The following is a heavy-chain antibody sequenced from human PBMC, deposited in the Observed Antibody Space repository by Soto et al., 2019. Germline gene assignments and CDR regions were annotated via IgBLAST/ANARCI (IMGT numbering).Heavy chain of an antibody. V-gene: IGHV1-69*02. D-gene: IGHD3-9*01. CDR1: GGTFSSYT. Sequence: SVKVSCKASGGTFSSYTISWVRQAPGQGLEWMGRIIPILGIANYAQKFQGRVTITADKSTSTACMELSSLRSEDTAVYYCATYYDILTGYYEEYYFDYWGQGTLVTVSS. CDR3: ATYYDILTGYYEEYYFDY. J-gene: IGHJ4*02. CDR2: IIPILGIA.